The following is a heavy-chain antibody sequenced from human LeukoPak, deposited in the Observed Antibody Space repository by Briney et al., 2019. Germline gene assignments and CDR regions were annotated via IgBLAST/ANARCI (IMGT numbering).Heavy chain of an antibody. CDR2: ISGGGGTI. Sequence: PGGSLRLSCVVSGFTFSSYDMDWVRQAPGKGLEWISYISGGGGTIYYADSVKGRFTISRDNSKNTLYLQMSGLSAEDTAVYYCVREFTSHTRGFDAFHIWGQGTPVTVSS. CDR3: VREFTSHTRGFDAFHI. V-gene: IGHV3-48*03. CDR1: GFTFSSYD. J-gene: IGHJ3*02.